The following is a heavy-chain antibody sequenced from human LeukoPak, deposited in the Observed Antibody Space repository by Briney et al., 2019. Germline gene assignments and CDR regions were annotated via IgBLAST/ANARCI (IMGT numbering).Heavy chain of an antibody. D-gene: IGHD6-19*01. CDR2: IYYSGST. Sequence: PSETLSLTCTVSGGSISSYYWSWIRQPPGKGLEWIGYIYYSGSTNYNPSLKSRVTISVDTSKNQFSLKLSSVTAADTAVYYCARTPASYSSGWLTFDYWGQGTLVTVSS. J-gene: IGHJ4*02. CDR3: ARTPASYSSGWLTFDY. V-gene: IGHV4-59*01. CDR1: GGSISSYY.